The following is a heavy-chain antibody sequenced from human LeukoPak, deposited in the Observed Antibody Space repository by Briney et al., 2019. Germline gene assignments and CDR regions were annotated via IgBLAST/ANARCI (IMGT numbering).Heavy chain of an antibody. CDR2: ISGSGRNT. D-gene: IGHD3-10*01. Sequence: PGGTLRLSCAASGFIFNNYALSWVRQTPGKGLEWVSAISGSGRNTYYADSVKGRFTISRDNSKNTLYLQMNSLRAEDTAVYYCAGRGSGSYFDYWGQGTLVTVSS. CDR1: GFIFNNYA. V-gene: IGHV3-23*01. J-gene: IGHJ4*02. CDR3: AGRGSGSYFDY.